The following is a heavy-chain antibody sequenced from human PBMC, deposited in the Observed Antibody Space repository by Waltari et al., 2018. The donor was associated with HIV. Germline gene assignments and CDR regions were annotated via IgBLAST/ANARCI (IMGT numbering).Heavy chain of an antibody. CDR3: ARDGVICSSTSCYRGDAFEI. J-gene: IGHJ3*02. CDR2: INTNTGNP. V-gene: IGHV7-4-1*02. CDR1: GYTFTSYA. Sequence: QVQLVQSGSELKKPGASVKVSCKASGYTFTSYAMNWVRQAPGQGLEWMGWINTNTGNPTYAQGFTGQFVFALGTSVRTAYQQISSLKGEDTAVYYCARDGVICSSTSCYRGDAFEIGGQGTMVTVSS. D-gene: IGHD2-2*01.